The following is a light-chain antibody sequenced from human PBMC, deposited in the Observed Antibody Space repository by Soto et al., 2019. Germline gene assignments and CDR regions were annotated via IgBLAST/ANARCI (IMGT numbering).Light chain of an antibody. J-gene: IGKJ5*01. CDR2: VAS. CDR1: QSVSSSY. CDR3: QQYGSSPLVT. Sequence: EIVLTQSPGTLSLSPGERATLSCRASQSVSSSYLAWYQQKPGQAPRLLIYVASSRATGIPDRFSGSGSGTDVTLTISRLEPEDFAVYYCQQYGSSPLVTFGQGTRLEIK. V-gene: IGKV3-20*01.